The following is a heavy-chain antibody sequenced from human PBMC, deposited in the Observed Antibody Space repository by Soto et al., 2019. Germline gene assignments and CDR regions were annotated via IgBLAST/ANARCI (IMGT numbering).Heavy chain of an antibody. CDR2: ISDSGSST. D-gene: IGHD5-18*01. J-gene: IGHJ1*01. Sequence: PGGSLRLSCAASGFTFSSYWMSWVRQAPGKGLEWVSAISDSGSSTYYADSVKGRFTISRDNSKNTLYLQMNSLRAEDTAVYYCAKRAIQLWLSSHWGQGTLVTVSS. V-gene: IGHV3-23*01. CDR3: AKRAIQLWLSSH. CDR1: GFTFSSYW.